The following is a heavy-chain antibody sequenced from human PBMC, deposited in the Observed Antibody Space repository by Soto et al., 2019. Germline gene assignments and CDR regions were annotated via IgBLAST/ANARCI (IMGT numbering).Heavy chain of an antibody. CDR3: AITLDRAHCSGGSCYSDY. CDR1: GGTFSSYT. J-gene: IGHJ4*02. Sequence: ASVKVSCKASGGTFSSYTISWVRQAPGQGLEWMGRIIPILGIANYAQKFQGRVTITADKSTSTAYMELSSLRSEDTAVYYSAITLDRAHCSGGSCYSDYWGQGTLVTVSS. CDR2: IIPILGIA. D-gene: IGHD2-15*01. V-gene: IGHV1-69*02.